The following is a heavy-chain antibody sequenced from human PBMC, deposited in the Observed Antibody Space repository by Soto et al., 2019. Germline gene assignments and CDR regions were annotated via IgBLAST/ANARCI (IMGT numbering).Heavy chain of an antibody. CDR1: GGSISSSSYY. D-gene: IGHD3-22*01. J-gene: IGHJ5*02. CDR2: IYYSGST. Sequence: SETLSLTCTVSGGSISSSSYYWGWIRQPPGKGLEWIGSIYYSGSTYYNPSLKSRVTISVDTSKNQFSLKLSSVTAADTAVYYCARRNHYYDSSGYLTVNWFDAWGQGTLVTV. CDR3: ARRNHYYDSSGYLTVNWFDA. V-gene: IGHV4-39*01.